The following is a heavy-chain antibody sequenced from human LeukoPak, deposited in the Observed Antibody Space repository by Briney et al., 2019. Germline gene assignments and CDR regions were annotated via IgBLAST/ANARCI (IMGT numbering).Heavy chain of an antibody. D-gene: IGHD2-2*01. CDR1: GYTFTSYG. CDR2: ISAYNGNT. J-gene: IGHJ6*02. CDR3: ARDGSAMNYYYYYGMDV. V-gene: IGHV1-18*01. Sequence: GASVKVSCKASGYTFTSYGIGWVRQAPGQGLEWMGWISAYNGNTNYAQKLQGRVTMTTDTSTSTAYMELRSLRSDDTAVYYCARDGSAMNYYYYYGMDVWGQGTTVTVSS.